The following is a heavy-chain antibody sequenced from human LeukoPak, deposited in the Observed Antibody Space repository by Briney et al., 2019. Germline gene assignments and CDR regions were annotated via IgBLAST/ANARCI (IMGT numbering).Heavy chain of an antibody. CDR1: EFTFNSFT. J-gene: IGHJ4*02. D-gene: IGHD3-9*01. CDR2: ISSSSR. Sequence: GGSLRLSCAASEFTFNSFTMNWVRQAPGKGLEWVSYISSSSRSYAESVKGRFIISRDNAKKSLYLQMNSLRAEDTAVYYCARDKDWAFDYWGQGILVTVSS. CDR3: ARDKDWAFDY. V-gene: IGHV3-48*02.